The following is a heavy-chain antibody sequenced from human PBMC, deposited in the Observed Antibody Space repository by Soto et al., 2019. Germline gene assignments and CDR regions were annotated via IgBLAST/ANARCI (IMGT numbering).Heavy chain of an antibody. J-gene: IGHJ3*02. CDR1: GYTFTTYY. V-gene: IGHV1-46*03. Sequence: QVQLVQSGAEVKKPGASVKVSCKASGYTFTTYYMHWVRQAPGQGLEWMGRIYPNGGSTDYAQKYQARVTMTRDTSTTTVYMELSSLRSDDTAVYFCARVYAGSCSGHDNSGAFDIWGQGTMVTVSS. CDR3: ARVYAGSCSGHDNSGAFDI. D-gene: IGHD5-12*01. CDR2: IYPNGGST.